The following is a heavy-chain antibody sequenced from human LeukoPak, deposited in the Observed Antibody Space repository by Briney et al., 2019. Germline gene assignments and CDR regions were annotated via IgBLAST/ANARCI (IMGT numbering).Heavy chain of an antibody. Sequence: PGGSLTLSCAASGFTFSDHYMDWVRQAPGKGLEWFGRIRNRANSYTTEYAASVKGRFTISRDDSMNSLYLQMNSLKTEAMAVYYCASLGYCRAGSCYRGGYWGQGTLVTVSS. D-gene: IGHD2-15*01. CDR2: IRNRANSYTT. CDR1: GFTFSDHY. V-gene: IGHV3-72*01. J-gene: IGHJ4*02. CDR3: ASLGYCRAGSCYRGGY.